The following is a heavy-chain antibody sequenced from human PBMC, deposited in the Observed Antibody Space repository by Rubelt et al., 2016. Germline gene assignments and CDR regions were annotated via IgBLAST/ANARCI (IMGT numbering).Heavy chain of an antibody. Sequence: QVQLVESGGGVVQPGRSLRLSCAASRFAFSTYAMHWVLQAAGKGLEWVAVISYDGSDKYYVDSVKGRFTISRDNSKNTLCLQMNSLRAEDTAVYYCARAYGYDLGSYFDFWGQGTLVIVSS. CDR1: RFAFSTYA. V-gene: IGHV3-30*04. CDR3: ARAYGYDLGSYFDF. D-gene: IGHD5-12*01. CDR2: ISYDGSDK. J-gene: IGHJ4*02.